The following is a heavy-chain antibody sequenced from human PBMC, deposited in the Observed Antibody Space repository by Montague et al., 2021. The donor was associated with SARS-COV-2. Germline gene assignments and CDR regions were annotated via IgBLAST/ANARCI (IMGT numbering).Heavy chain of an antibody. CDR3: ARSVQFAYGLDV. Sequence: SETRSLTCAVSGDSTISNNWWSWVRQTPHKGLEWIGEIYHLGGTNYNPSLESRITMSIDKSNNQFSLTLTSVTAADTAVYYCARSVQFAYGLDVWGQGTTVTISS. V-gene: IGHV4-4*02. D-gene: IGHD3-16*01. J-gene: IGHJ6*02. CDR2: IYHLGGT. CDR1: GDSTISNNW.